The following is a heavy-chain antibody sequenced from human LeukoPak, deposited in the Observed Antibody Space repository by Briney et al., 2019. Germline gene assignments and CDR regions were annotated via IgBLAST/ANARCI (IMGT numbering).Heavy chain of an antibody. CDR2: ISSNGSST. CDR3: VKDYYWNMFHY. Sequence: GGSLRLSCSASGVTFSSYPMHWVRQAPRKGLEYVSAISSNGSSTYYSNSVKGRFTISRDNSKSTLYLQRSSLRAEDRAVYYCVKDYYWNMFHYWGEGTLVTVS. D-gene: IGHD1/OR15-1a*01. V-gene: IGHV3-64D*09. J-gene: IGHJ4*02. CDR1: GVTFSSYP.